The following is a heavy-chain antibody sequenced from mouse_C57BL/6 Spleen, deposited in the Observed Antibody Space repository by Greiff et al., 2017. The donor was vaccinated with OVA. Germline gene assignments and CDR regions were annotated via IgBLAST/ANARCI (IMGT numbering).Heavy chain of an antibody. CDR1: GFTFSDYY. CDR3: ARHGDYDGSSGYAMGD. Sequence: EVKLMESGGGLVQPGGSLKLSCAASGFTFSDYYMYWVRQTPEKRLEWVAYISNGGGSNYYPDTVKGPFTITRDNAKNNLYLQMSRLKSEDTARYYWARHGDYDGSSGYAMGDWGQGTSVTGAS. V-gene: IGHV5-12*01. CDR2: ISNGGGSN. D-gene: IGHD1-1*01. J-gene: IGHJ4*01.